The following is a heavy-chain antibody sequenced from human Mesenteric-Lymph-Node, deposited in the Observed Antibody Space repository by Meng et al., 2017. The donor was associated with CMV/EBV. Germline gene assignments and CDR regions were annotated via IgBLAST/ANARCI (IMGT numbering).Heavy chain of an antibody. Sequence: SETLSLTCTVSGGSISSSSYYWGWIRQPPGKGLEWIGSIYYSGSTYYNPSLKSRVTISVDTSKNQFSLKLSSVTAADTAVYYCARSEVWVVPAAADAFDIWGQGTMVTVSS. CDR1: GGSISSSSYY. CDR2: IYYSGST. D-gene: IGHD2-2*01. V-gene: IGHV4-39*01. J-gene: IGHJ3*02. CDR3: ARSEVWVVPAAADAFDI.